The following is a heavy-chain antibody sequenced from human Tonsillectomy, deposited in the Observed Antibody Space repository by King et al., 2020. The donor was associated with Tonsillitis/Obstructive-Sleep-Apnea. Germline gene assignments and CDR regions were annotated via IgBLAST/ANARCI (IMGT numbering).Heavy chain of an antibody. CDR1: GGSISSSSYY. CDR2: IYYSGST. V-gene: IGHV4-39*01. Sequence: QLQESDPGLVKPSETLSLTCTVSGGSISSSSYYWGWIRQPPGKGLEWIGSIYYSGSTYYNPSLKSRVTISVDTSKNQFSLKLSSVTAADTAVYYCARLRSLEYYFDYWGQGTLVTVSS. CDR3: ARLRSLEYYFDY. D-gene: IGHD4-17*01. J-gene: IGHJ4*02.